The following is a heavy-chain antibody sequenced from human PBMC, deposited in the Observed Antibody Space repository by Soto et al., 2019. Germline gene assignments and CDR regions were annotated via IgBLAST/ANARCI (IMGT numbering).Heavy chain of an antibody. D-gene: IGHD5-18*01. J-gene: IGHJ4*02. CDR3: ARTMEGYSYGSFDY. CDR2: IYYSGST. V-gene: IGHV4-31*03. CDR1: GGSISSGGYY. Sequence: SETLSLTCTVSGGSISSGGYYWIWIRQHPGKGLEWIGYIYYSGSTYYNPSLKSRVTISVDTSKNQFSLKLSSVTAADTAVYYCARTMEGYSYGSFDYWGQGTLVTVSS.